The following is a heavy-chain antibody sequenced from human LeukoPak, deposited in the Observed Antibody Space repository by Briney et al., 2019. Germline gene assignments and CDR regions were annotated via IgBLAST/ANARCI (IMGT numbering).Heavy chain of an antibody. J-gene: IGHJ3*02. CDR1: GFTVSSNY. Sequence: PGGSLRLSCAASGFTVSSNYMSWVRQAPGKGLEWVSVIYSGGSTYYADSLKGRFTISRDDSKNTLYLQMNSLRAEDTAVYYCAKSQQVVHDAFDIWGQGTMVTVSS. CDR2: IYSGGST. V-gene: IGHV3-53*01. D-gene: IGHD6-13*01. CDR3: AKSQQVVHDAFDI.